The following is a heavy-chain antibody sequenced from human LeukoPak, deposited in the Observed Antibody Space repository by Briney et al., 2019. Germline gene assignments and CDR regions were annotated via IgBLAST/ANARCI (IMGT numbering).Heavy chain of an antibody. CDR3: ARHTGIEVGGTVDC. CDR2: MSHSGTT. V-gene: IGHV4-39*01. D-gene: IGHD6-19*01. CDR1: GGSTSSYTYY. J-gene: IGHJ4*02. Sequence: SETLSLTCTVSGGSTSSYTYYWGWIRQPPGKGLEWIGSMSHSGTTYYNPSLKGRVTVSVDTSRKQFSLRLGSVTAADTAVYHCARHTGIEVGGTVDCWGQGSLVSVSS.